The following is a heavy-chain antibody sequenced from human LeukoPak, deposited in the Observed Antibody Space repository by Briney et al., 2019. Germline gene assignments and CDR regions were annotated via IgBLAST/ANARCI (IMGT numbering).Heavy chain of an antibody. CDR3: ARGGHVDTAIDY. V-gene: IGHV3-33*08. D-gene: IGHD5-18*01. Sequence: GGSLRLSCVASGFTLSSYGMHWVRQAPGKGLEWVAVIWYDGSNKYYADSVKGRFTISRDNSKNTLYLQMNSLRAEDTAVYYCARGGHVDTAIDYWGQGTLVTVSS. CDR2: IWYDGSNK. J-gene: IGHJ4*02. CDR1: GFTLSSYG.